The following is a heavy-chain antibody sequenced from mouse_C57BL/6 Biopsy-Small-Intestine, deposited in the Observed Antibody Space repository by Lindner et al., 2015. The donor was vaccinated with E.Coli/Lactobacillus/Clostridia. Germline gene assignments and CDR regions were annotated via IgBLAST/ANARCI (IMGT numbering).Heavy chain of an antibody. CDR3: AADGAFDI. V-gene: IGHV14-3*01. J-gene: IGHJ3*01. CDR2: IVVGSDNT. D-gene: IGHD1-1*01. Sequence: SVKVSCKASGFYLFSSTIQWVRLTRGQRLEWIGWIVVGSDNTNYAQKFQGRVSITRDMSTSAVYMDLSSLKSEDTAMYYCAADGAFDIWGQGTMVTVSS. CDR1: GFYLFSST.